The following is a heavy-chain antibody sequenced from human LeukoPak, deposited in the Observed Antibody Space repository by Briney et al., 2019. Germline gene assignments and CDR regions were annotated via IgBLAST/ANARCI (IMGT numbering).Heavy chain of an antibody. V-gene: IGHV4-34*01. CDR3: ARIAAYSTGWYQNRCDYYYSYGMDV. J-gene: IGHJ6*02. Sequence: SETLPLTCAVYGRSFSGYYWSWIRQPPGKGLELIGEINHSGSTNYNPSLKSRVTISVDPYKIQCSLKLSSVTAADTAVYYCARIAAYSTGWYQNRCDYYYSYGMDVWGQGTTVTVSS. D-gene: IGHD6-19*01. CDR1: GRSFSGYY. CDR2: INHSGST.